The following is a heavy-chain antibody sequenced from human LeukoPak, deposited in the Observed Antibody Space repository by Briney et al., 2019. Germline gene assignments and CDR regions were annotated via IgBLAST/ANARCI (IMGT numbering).Heavy chain of an antibody. J-gene: IGHJ5*02. D-gene: IGHD4-17*01. CDR1: GYTFTSYY. CDR2: ITPSGGST. V-gene: IGHV1-46*01. CDR3: ARGYHGDSRYNWFDP. Sequence: GASVKVSCKASGYTFTSYYMHWVRHAPGQGLEWMGIITPSGGSTSYAQKFQGRVTMTRDTSTSTVYMELSSLRSEDTAVYYCARGYHGDSRYNWFDPWGQGTLVTVSS.